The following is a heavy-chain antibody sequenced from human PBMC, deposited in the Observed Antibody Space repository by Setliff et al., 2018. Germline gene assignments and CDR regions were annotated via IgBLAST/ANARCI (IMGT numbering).Heavy chain of an antibody. J-gene: IGHJ4*02. CDR3: RFWSGYYKNDY. CDR2: MYYSGST. V-gene: IGHV4-39*07. CDR1: GGSISSGSYY. Sequence: SETLSLTCSVSGGSISSGSYYWGWIRQSPGKGLEWIGSMYYSGSTYYNLALKSRVTISIDMSKNQFSLKLSTVTAADTAVYYCRFWSGYYKNDYWGQGTLVTVS. D-gene: IGHD3-3*01.